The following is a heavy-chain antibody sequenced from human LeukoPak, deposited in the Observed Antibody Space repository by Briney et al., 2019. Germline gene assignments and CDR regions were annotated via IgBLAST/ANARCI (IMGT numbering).Heavy chain of an antibody. CDR2: ISSSSSYI. Sequence: GGSLRLSCAASGFTFSSYSMNWVRQAPGKGLEWVSSISSSSSYIYYADSVKGRFTISRDNAKNSLYLQMNSLRAEDTAVYYCARDRRGYSGYDLGLSGFDYWGQGTLVTVSS. CDR1: GFTFSSYS. J-gene: IGHJ4*02. D-gene: IGHD5-12*01. CDR3: ARDRRGYSGYDLGLSGFDY. V-gene: IGHV3-21*01.